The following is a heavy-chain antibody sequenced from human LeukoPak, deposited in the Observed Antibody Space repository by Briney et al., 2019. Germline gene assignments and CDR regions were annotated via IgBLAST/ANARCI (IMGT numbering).Heavy chain of an antibody. D-gene: IGHD3-10*01. CDR3: AKAAIRGVIWYYFDY. CDR1: GFTFSDYY. J-gene: IGHJ4*02. Sequence: GGSLRLSCAASGFTFSDYYMSWIRQAPGKGLEWASYISSSSSYTNYADSVKGRFTISRDNSKNTLYLQINSLRAEDTAVYYCAKAAIRGVIWYYFDYWGQGTLVTVSS. V-gene: IGHV3-11*05. CDR2: ISSSSSYT.